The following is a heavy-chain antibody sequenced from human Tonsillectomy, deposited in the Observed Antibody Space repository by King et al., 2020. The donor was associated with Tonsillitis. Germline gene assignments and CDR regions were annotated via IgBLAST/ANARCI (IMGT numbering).Heavy chain of an antibody. V-gene: IGHV4-59*01. CDR2: SYYSGST. CDR3: AGQSGSTYGWLSLEYSFDP. J-gene: IGHJ5*02. CDR1: GASISDYY. Sequence: VQLQESGPGLVKPSETLSLTCTVSGASISDYYWSWIRQTPGQGLEWIGYSYYSGSTNYNPSLDSRATISIDTAKNQFSLNIISVTAADTAVYYCAGQSGSTYGWLSLEYSFDPWGQGTLVTVSS. D-gene: IGHD5-18*01.